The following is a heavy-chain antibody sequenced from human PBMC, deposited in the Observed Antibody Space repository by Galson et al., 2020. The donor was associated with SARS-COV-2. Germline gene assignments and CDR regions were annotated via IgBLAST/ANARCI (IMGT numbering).Heavy chain of an antibody. CDR3: SRDVGP. V-gene: IGHV3-66*01. CDR1: GFTVGDNY. CDR2: IYSNVRT. D-gene: IGHD1-26*01. J-gene: IGHJ3*01. Sequence: GGSLRLSCAASGFTVGDNYMRWVRQAPGKVLEWISLIYSNVRTDYADSVKGRFTISRDSSRNIMYLHMGALRAEDTAVYYCSRDVGPCGQGTMVTVSS.